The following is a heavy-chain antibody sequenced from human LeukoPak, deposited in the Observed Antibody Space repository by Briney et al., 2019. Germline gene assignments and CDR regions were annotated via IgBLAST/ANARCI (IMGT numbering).Heavy chain of an antibody. V-gene: IGHV4-4*07. J-gene: IGHJ6*03. D-gene: IGHD6-13*01. Sequence: SETLSLTCTVSGGSISSYYWSWIRQPAGKGLEWIGRIYTSGSTNYNPSLKSRVTMSVDTSKNQFSLKLSSVTAADTAVYSCARDSRYSSSWYRRYSHYMDVWGKGPRSSSP. CDR1: GGSISSYY. CDR2: IYTSGST. CDR3: ARDSRYSSSWYRRYSHYMDV.